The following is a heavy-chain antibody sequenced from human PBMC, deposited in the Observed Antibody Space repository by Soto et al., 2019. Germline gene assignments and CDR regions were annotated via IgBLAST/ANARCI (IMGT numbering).Heavy chain of an antibody. CDR1: GFSLSTSGVG. V-gene: IGHV2-5*02. Sequence: QITLKESGPTLVKPTQTLTLTCTFSGFSLSTSGVGVGWIRQPPGKALEWLALIYWDDDKRYSPSLKTRLTITKYTAKNQVVLTMTNMDPVDTATYYCAHNNISRGSDYWGQGMLVTVSS. CDR2: IYWDDDK. CDR3: AHNNISRGSDY. D-gene: IGHD6-25*01. J-gene: IGHJ4*02.